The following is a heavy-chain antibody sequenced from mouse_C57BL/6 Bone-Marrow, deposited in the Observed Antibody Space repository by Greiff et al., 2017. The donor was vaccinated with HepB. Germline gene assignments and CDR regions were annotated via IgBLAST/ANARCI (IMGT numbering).Heavy chain of an antibody. CDR2: IDPANGNT. CDR3: ARLNYSNYMDY. Sequence: DVQLVESVAELVRPGASVKLSCTASGFNIKHTYMHWVKQRPEQGLEWIGRIDPANGNTKYAPKFQGKATITADTSSNTAYLQLSSLTSEDTAIYYCARLNYSNYMDYWGQGTSVTVSS. V-gene: IGHV14-3*01. CDR1: GFNIKHTY. J-gene: IGHJ4*01. D-gene: IGHD2-5*01.